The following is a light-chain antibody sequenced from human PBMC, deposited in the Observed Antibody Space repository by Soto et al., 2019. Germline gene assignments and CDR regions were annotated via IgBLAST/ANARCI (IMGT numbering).Light chain of an antibody. CDR2: DVN. CDR3: SSLASSTSSV. J-gene: IGLJ1*01. CDR1: SLDVGSYNS. V-gene: IGLV2-14*03. Sequence: PAAVAGPPGQTVAILFPGTSLDVGSYNSVSWYQQYPGKAPKLMIHDVNNRPSGISDRFSGSKSGNTASLTISGLQAEDEADYYCSSLASSTSSVLGTGTKVTVL.